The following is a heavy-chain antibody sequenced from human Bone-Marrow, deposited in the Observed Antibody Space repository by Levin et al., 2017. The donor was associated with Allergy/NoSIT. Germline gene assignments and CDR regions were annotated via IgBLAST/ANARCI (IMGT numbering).Heavy chain of an antibody. J-gene: IGHJ5*02. Sequence: SQTLSLTCTVSAGSISSYHWSWIRQSAGKGLEWIGRFSTSRSTNYNPSLKSRVTMSVDMSKNQFSLKLSSVTAADTAVYYCARDLGVVVTSTKWGDNWFDPWGQGTLVTVSS. CDR3: ARDLGVVVTSTKWGDNWFDP. CDR1: AGSISSYH. CDR2: FSTSRST. V-gene: IGHV4-4*07. D-gene: IGHD2-15*01.